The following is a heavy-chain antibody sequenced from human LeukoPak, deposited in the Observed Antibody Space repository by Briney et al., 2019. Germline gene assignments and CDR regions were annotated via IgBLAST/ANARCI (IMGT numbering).Heavy chain of an antibody. D-gene: IGHD6-13*01. CDR2: IYSGGST. J-gene: IGHJ3*02. Sequence: PSETLSLTCTVSGGSISSSSYYMSWVRQAPGKGLEWVSVIYSGGSTYYADSVKGRFTISRDKSKNTLYLQMNSLRAEDTAVYYCASGSTGIAAAGGDAFDIWGQGTMVTVSS. V-gene: IGHV3-53*01. CDR3: ASGSTGIAAAGGDAFDI. CDR1: GGSISSSSYY.